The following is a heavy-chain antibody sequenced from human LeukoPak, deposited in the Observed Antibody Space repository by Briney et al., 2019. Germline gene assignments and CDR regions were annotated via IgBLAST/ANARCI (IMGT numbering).Heavy chain of an antibody. J-gene: IGHJ4*02. V-gene: IGHV3-13*04. D-gene: IGHD1-26*01. Sequence: PGGSLRLSCAASGFTFSNYDMHWVRQATGKGLEWVSAIGTAGDTYYPGSVRGRFTMSRENAKNPLYLQMNSLTAGDTAVYYCARGANTHFDYWGQGILVTVSS. CDR2: IGTAGDT. CDR3: ARGANTHFDY. CDR1: GFTFSNYD.